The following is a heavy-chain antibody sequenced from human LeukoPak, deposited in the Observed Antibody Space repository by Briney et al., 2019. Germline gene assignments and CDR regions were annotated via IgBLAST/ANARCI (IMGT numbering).Heavy chain of an antibody. V-gene: IGHV4-59*08. CDR1: GGSISSYY. CDR3: ARHPPQGYCSGGSCYSTDYYFDY. Sequence: PSETLSLTCTVSGGSISSYYWSWIRQPPGKGLEWIGYIYYSGSTNYNPSLKSRVTISVDTSKNQFSLKLSSVTAADTAVYYCARHPPQGYCSGGSCYSTDYYFDYWGQGTLVTVSS. J-gene: IGHJ4*02. D-gene: IGHD2-15*01. CDR2: IYYSGST.